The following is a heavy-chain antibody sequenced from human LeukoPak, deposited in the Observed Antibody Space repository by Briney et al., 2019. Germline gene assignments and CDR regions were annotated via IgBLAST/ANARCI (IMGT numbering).Heavy chain of an antibody. CDR3: ARDRSKVTAYDDALDI. Sequence: GGSLRLSCAASGFTFSSYELNWVRQAPGKGLEWVSYISDIGTTQHYADSVKGRLTISRDNAKNSLYLQMNSLTAEDTAVYYCARDRSKVTAYDDALDIWGQGTMVIVSS. J-gene: IGHJ3*02. V-gene: IGHV3-48*03. CDR1: GFTFSSYE. D-gene: IGHD2-21*02. CDR2: ISDIGTTQ.